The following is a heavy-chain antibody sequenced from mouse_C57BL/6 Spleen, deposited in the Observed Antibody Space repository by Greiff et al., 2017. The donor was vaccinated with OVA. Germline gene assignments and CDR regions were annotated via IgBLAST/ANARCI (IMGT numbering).Heavy chain of an antibody. D-gene: IGHD2-10*02. CDR2: IYPGSGNT. Sequence: QVQLQQSGPELVKPGASVKISCTASGYSFTSYYIHWVKQRPGQGLEWIGWIYPGSGNTKYNEKFKGKATMTADTSSSTAYMQLSSLTSEDSAVYYCASSYGNYGYFDVWGTGTTVTVSS. V-gene: IGHV1-66*01. J-gene: IGHJ1*03. CDR3: ASSYGNYGYFDV. CDR1: GYSFTSYY.